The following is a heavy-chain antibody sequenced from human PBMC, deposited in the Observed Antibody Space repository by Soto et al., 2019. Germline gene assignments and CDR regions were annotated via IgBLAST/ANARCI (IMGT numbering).Heavy chain of an antibody. V-gene: IGHV1-69*01. D-gene: IGHD2-15*01. CDR2: IITIFNAA. J-gene: IGHJ4*02. Sequence: QVQLVQSGAEVKKPGSSVKVSCKASGGTFSSYTISWVRQAPGQGLEWMGGIITIFNAAKYAPKFQGRPTITAVESTSTAYMELSSLRSEDTAVYYCARDGGGNCLAYWGQGTLVIVSS. CDR1: GGTFSSYT. CDR3: ARDGGGNCLAY.